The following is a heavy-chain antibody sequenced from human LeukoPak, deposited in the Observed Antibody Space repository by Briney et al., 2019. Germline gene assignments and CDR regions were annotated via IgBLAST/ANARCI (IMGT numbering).Heavy chain of an antibody. J-gene: IGHJ4*02. CDR2: IHTSGDT. Sequence: PSETLSLTCTVSGGSISSFYWSWIRQPPGKGLEWIAYIHTSGDTNYNPSPKSRVTISVGSSKKQFSLKLGSVTAADTAVYYCATSPKVTYFDYWGQGTLVTVSS. V-gene: IGHV4-4*09. CDR3: ATSPKVTYFDY. CDR1: GGSISSFY.